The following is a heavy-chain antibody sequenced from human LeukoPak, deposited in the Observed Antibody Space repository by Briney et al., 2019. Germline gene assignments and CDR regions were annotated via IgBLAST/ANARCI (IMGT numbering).Heavy chain of an antibody. CDR2: IIPIFGTA. Sequence: GASGKLSCKASGYTFSSYAISWVRQAHGQGLEWMGGIIPIFGTANYAQKFQGRVTITADKSKNTAYMELSSLRSEDTAVYYCARQGCGEAVAFDIWGRGTMVTVSS. CDR3: ARQGCGEAVAFDI. D-gene: IGHD6-19*01. J-gene: IGHJ3*02. CDR1: GYTFSSYA. V-gene: IGHV1-69*06.